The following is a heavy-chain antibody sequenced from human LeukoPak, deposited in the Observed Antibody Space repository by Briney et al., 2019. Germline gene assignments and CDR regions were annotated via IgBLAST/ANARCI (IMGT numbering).Heavy chain of an antibody. Sequence: GASVKVSCKASGYTFSGYYMHWVRQAPGQGLEWMGWINPNSGGTNYAQNFQGRVTMTRDTSITTAYMELSRLESDDTAVYYCTRGGWGQLGGSQWGQGTLVIVSS. CDR1: GYTFSGYY. D-gene: IGHD6-6*01. V-gene: IGHV1-2*02. CDR3: TRGGWGQLGGSQ. J-gene: IGHJ4*02. CDR2: INPNSGGT.